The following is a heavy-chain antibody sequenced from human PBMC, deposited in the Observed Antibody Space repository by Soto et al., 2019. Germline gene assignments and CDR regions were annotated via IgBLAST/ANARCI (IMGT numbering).Heavy chain of an antibody. V-gene: IGHV3-11*01. CDR2: ISSSGSTI. CDR3: ARDYGGYYRAPTDY. CDR1: GFTFCDYY. J-gene: IGHJ4*02. D-gene: IGHD3-3*01. Sequence: GGSLRLSCAASGFTFCDYYMSWIRQDPGKGLEWVSYISSSGSTIYYADSVKGRFTISRDNAKNSLYLQMNSLRAEDTAVYYCARDYGGYYRAPTDYWGQGTLVTVSS.